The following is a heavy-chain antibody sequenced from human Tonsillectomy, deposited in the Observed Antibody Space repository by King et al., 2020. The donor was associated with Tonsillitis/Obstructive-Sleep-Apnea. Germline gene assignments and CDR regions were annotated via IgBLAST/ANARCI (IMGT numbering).Heavy chain of an antibody. J-gene: IGHJ3*01. CDR2: IWSDGSNQ. CDR1: GFTFSAYG. D-gene: IGHD3-3*01. Sequence: VQLVESGGGVVQPGRSLRLSCAASGFTFSAYGMHWVRQAPGKGLEWVAVIWSDGSNQYYADSVKGRFTISRDNSKNTLYMQINSLRAGDTAVYFCARDSPIRNYDFPPAFDVWGQGTMVTVSS. CDR3: ARDSPIRNYDFPPAFDV. V-gene: IGHV3-33*01.